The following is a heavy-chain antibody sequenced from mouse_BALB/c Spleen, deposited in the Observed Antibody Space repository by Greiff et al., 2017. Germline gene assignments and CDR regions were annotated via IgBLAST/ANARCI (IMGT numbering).Heavy chain of an antibody. V-gene: IGHV5-6*01. Sequence: EVQLVESGGDLVKPGGSLKLSCAASGFTFSSYGMSWVRQTPDKRLEWVATISSGGSYTYYPDSVKGRFTISRDNAKNTLYLQMSSLKSEDTAMYYCSRGHGNYAIDYWGQGTSVTVSS. D-gene: IGHD2-1*01. CDR2: ISSGGSYT. CDR3: SRGHGNYAIDY. CDR1: GFTFSSYG. J-gene: IGHJ4*01.